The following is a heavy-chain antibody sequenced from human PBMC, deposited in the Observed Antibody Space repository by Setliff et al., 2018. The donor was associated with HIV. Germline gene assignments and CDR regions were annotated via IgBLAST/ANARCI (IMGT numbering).Heavy chain of an antibody. CDR2: IRYDGNNK. Sequence: GGSLRLSCAASGFTFSNAWMNWVRQAPGKGLEWVAFIRYDGNNKYYADSVKGRFTISRDNSKNTLDLQMNSLRAEDTAVYYCAKDHESSGWFRGYIDYWGPGTLVTVSS. CDR3: AKDHESSGWFRGYIDY. V-gene: IGHV3-30*02. CDR1: GFTFSNAW. D-gene: IGHD6-19*01. J-gene: IGHJ4*02.